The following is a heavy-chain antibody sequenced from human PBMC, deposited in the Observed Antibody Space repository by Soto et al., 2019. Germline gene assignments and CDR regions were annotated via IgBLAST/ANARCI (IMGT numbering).Heavy chain of an antibody. V-gene: IGHV3-23*01. CDR1: GFTFSSYA. CDR3: AKTDSSSWYLGWFDP. CDR2: ISGSGGST. Sequence: GGSLRLSCAASGFTFSSYAMSWVRQAPGKGLEWVSAISGSGGSTYYADSVKGRFTISRDNSKNTLYLQMNSLRAEDTAVYYCAKTDSSSWYLGWFDPWGQGTLVTISS. J-gene: IGHJ5*02. D-gene: IGHD6-13*01.